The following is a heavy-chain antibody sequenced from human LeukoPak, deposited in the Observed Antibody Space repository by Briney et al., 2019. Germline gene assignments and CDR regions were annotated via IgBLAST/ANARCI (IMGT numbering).Heavy chain of an antibody. Sequence: GGSPRLSCAASGFTFSSYSMNWVRQAPGKGLEWDSSISSSSSYIYYADSVKGRFTISRDNAKNSLYLQMNSLRAEDTAVYYCARDSRYCSSTSCYPISDYWGQGTLVTVSS. CDR1: GFTFSSYS. V-gene: IGHV3-21*01. D-gene: IGHD2-2*01. J-gene: IGHJ4*02. CDR2: ISSSSSYI. CDR3: ARDSRYCSSTSCYPISDY.